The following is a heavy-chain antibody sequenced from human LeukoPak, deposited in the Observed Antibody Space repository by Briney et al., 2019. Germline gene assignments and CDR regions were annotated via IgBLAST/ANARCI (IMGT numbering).Heavy chain of an antibody. D-gene: IGHD2-15*01. CDR3: ARDFYCRGGSCHDY. J-gene: IGHJ4*02. CDR1: GGSISSSNW. Sequence: PSETLSLTCAVSGGSISSSNWWGWVRQPPGKGLEWIGEIYHSGSTNYNPSLKSRVTISVDKSKNQFSLKLSSVTAADTAVYYCARDFYCRGGSCHDYWGQGTLVTVSS. V-gene: IGHV4-4*02. CDR2: IYHSGST.